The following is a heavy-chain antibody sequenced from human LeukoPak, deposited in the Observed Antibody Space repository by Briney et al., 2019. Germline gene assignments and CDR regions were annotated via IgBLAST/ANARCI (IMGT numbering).Heavy chain of an antibody. J-gene: IGHJ5*02. CDR3: ARDQTTYLTTTEYKWFDP. CDR1: GFTFSTYS. V-gene: IGHV3-21*01. CDR2: ISSSSIYV. Sequence: GGSLRLSCAASGFTFSTYSMNWVRQAPGRGLEWVSSISSSSIYVHYADSVKGRFTVSRDNAKNSLYLQMNSLRAEDTAVYYCARDQTTYLTTTEYKWFDPWGQGTLVTVSS. D-gene: IGHD1-1*01.